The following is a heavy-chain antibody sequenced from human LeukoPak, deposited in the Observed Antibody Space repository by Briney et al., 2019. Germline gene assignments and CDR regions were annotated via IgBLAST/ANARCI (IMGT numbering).Heavy chain of an antibody. CDR2: ISRSSSTI. Sequence: GGSRRLPCAVSGFSFSSYNMNWVRQAPGKGLEWVSSISRSSSTIYYADSVKGRFTISRDNARNSLCRQVNRLRAEDPAVYYCGRDVDGSSWTTYYFHYWGQGTLVTVSS. V-gene: IGHV3-48*04. CDR3: GRDVDGSSWTTYYFHY. CDR1: GFSFSSYN. D-gene: IGHD6-13*01. J-gene: IGHJ4*02.